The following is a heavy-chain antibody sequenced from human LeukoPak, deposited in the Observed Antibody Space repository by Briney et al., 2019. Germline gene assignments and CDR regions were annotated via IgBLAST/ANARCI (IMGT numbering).Heavy chain of an antibody. CDR1: GFTFSSYG. CDR3: AKDLDIVVVVAATPADY. CDR2: IRYDGSNK. D-gene: IGHD2-15*01. V-gene: IGHV3-30*02. Sequence: GGSLRLSCAASGFTFSSYGIHWVRQAPGKGLEWVAFIRYDGSNKYYADSVKDRFTISRDNSKNTLYLQMNSLRAEDTAVYYCAKDLDIVVVVAATPADYWGQGTLVTVSS. J-gene: IGHJ4*02.